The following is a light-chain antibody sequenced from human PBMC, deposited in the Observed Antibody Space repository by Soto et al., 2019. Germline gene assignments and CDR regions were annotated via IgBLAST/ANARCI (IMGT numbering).Light chain of an antibody. V-gene: IGLV1-44*01. Sequence: QSVLSQPRSASGSPGQRVTISYSGSSSNIGSNTVNWYQQLPGTAPKLLIYSNNQRPSGVPDRFSGSKSGTSASLAISGLQPEDETDYYCAAWDDSLNGYVLGTGTKVT. J-gene: IGLJ1*01. CDR1: SSNIGSNT. CDR2: SNN. CDR3: AAWDDSLNGYV.